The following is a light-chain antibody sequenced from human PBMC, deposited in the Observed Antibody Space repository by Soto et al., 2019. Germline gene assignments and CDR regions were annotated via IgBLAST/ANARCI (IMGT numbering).Light chain of an antibody. CDR3: QQYNNWPQT. Sequence: GERATLSCRASQTVSGSYVAWYQQKPGQTPRLLIYGASTRATGIPDRFSGSGSGTEFTLTISSLQSEDFAVYYCQQYNNWPQTFGQGSIV. J-gene: IGKJ1*01. V-gene: IGKV3-15*01. CDR2: GAS. CDR1: QTVSGS.